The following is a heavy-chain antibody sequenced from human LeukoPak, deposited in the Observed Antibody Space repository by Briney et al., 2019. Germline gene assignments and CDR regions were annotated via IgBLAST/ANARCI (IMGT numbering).Heavy chain of an antibody. V-gene: IGHV4-4*02. Sequence: PSETLSLTCAVSGGSISSSNWWNWVRQTPGKGLEWIGEIYHRGNTHYNPSLKSRVTISVDTSKNQFSLKLNSVTAADTAVYYCARIYSSSWFLNWFDPWGQGTLVTVSS. CDR2: IYHRGNT. D-gene: IGHD6-13*01. CDR1: GGSISSSNW. CDR3: ARIYSSSWFLNWFDP. J-gene: IGHJ5*02.